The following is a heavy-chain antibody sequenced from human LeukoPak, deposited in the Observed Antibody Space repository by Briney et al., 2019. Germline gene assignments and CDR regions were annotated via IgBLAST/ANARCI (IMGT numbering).Heavy chain of an antibody. Sequence: AGSLRPSCAASGFTFSSYSMSWVRHAPGKVMEWVSAIRGIGGSTYYADSVKGRSTTSRDNSKHPPYLQMNCLRAADPGVNYCGKEGYSSGWLGTGLYYYGMDVWGQGTTVTVSS. D-gene: IGHD6-19*01. J-gene: IGHJ6*02. CDR3: GKEGYSSGWLGTGLYYYGMDV. V-gene: IGHV3-23*01. CDR1: GFTFSSYS. CDR2: IRGIGGST.